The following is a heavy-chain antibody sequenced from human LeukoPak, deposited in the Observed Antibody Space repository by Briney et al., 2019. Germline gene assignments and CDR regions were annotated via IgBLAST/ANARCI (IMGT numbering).Heavy chain of an antibody. V-gene: IGHV3-15*01. CDR2: IKTKTDGGTT. D-gene: IGHD5-18*01. CDR3: TTGTWIQLWLADY. Sequence: GGSLRLSCAASGFTFSNACMSWVRQAPGKGLEWVGHIKTKTDGGTTVYAAPVKGRFTISRDDSKNTLYLQMNSLKTEDTALYYCTTGTWIQLWLADYWGQGTLVTVSS. J-gene: IGHJ4*02. CDR1: GFTFSNAC.